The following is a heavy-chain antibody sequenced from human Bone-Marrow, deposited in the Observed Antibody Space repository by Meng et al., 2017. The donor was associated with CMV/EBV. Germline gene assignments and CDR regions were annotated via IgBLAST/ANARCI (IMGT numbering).Heavy chain of an antibody. CDR2: IYYSGST. D-gene: IGHD5-12*01. V-gene: IGHV4-59*01. Sequence: GSLRLSCTVSGGSISSYYWSWIRQPPGKGLEWIGYIYYSGSTNYNPSLKSRVTISVDTSKNQFSLKLSSVTAADTAVYYCAREWLRPPNYFDYWGQGKLVTVSS. CDR1: GGSISSYY. CDR3: AREWLRPPNYFDY. J-gene: IGHJ4*02.